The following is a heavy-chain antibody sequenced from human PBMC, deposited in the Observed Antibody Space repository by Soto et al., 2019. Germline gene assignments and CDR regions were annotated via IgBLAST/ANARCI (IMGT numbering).Heavy chain of an antibody. CDR1: GFTFSGSA. J-gene: IGHJ6*02. V-gene: IGHV3-73*02. CDR2: IRSKANSYST. CDR3: TSSALIDYYYYYGMDV. Sequence: EVQLVESGGGLVQPGGSLKLSCAASGFTFSGSAMHWVRQASGKGLEGVGRIRSKANSYSTAYAASVKGRCTISRDDSKNTAYLQMNSLKTEDTAVYYCTSSALIDYYYYYGMDVWGQGTTVTVSS. D-gene: IGHD3-22*01.